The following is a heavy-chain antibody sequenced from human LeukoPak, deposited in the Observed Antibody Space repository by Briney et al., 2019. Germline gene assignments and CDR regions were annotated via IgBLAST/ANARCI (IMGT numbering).Heavy chain of an antibody. D-gene: IGHD5-18*01. Sequence: HWASVKVSCKASGYTFTSYDINWVRQATGQGLEWMGWMNPNSGNTNFARKLQGRVTMTTDISTSTAYVELRSLGSDDTAVYYCARAHVDTAMGGIDYWGQGTLVTVSS. CDR2: MNPNSGNT. J-gene: IGHJ4*02. CDR3: ARAHVDTAMGGIDY. CDR1: GYTFTSYD. V-gene: IGHV1-18*01.